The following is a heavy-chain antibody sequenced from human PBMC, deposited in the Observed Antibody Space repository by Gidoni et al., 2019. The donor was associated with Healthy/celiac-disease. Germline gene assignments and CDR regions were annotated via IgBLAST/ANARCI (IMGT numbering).Heavy chain of an antibody. CDR3: ARAQYCSGGSCSNWFDP. D-gene: IGHD2-15*01. CDR1: GGSISSGGYY. Sequence: QVQLQESRPGLVKPSQTLSLTCTVSGGSISSGGYYWSWIRQHPGKGLEWIGYIYYSGSTYYNPSLKSRVTISVDTSKNQFSLKLSSVTAADTAVYYCARAQYCSGGSCSNWFDPWGQGTLVTVSS. V-gene: IGHV4-31*03. CDR2: IYYSGST. J-gene: IGHJ5*02.